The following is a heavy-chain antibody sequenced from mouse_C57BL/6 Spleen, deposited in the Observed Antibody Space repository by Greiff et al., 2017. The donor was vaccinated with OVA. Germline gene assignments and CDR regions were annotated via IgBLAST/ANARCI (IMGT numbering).Heavy chain of an antibody. CDR3: ARSDDGYLDAMDY. V-gene: IGHV2-9-1*01. D-gene: IGHD2-3*01. CDR2: IWTGGGT. Sequence: VQGVESGPGLVAPSQSLSITCTVSGFSLTSYAISWVRQPPGKGLEWLGVIWTGGGTNYNSALKSRLSISKDNSKSQVFLKMNSLQTDDTARYYCARSDDGYLDAMDYWGQGTSVTVTS. CDR1: GFSLTSYA. J-gene: IGHJ4*01.